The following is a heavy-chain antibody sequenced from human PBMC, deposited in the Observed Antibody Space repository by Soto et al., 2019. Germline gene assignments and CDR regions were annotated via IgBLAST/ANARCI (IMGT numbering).Heavy chain of an antibody. D-gene: IGHD2-21*01. CDR2: FYYSGFP. CDR3: ARLISP. J-gene: IGHJ5*02. V-gene: IGHV4-31*03. Sequence: QVQLQESGPGLVKPSQTLSLTCTVSGGSISSGGYYWSWIRQHPGKGLDPQHPGKGLEWIGYFYYSGFPYYNPSLQIRFTISVHTSKSQFSLKLSSVTVADTAVYYCARLISPWCQGALVSDSS. CDR1: GGSISSGGYY.